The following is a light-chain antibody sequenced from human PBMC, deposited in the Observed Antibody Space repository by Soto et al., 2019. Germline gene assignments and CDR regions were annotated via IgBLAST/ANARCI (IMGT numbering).Light chain of an antibody. CDR3: QHYGASPWT. CDR1: QSLSGNY. CDR2: RAS. V-gene: IGKV3-20*01. J-gene: IGKJ1*01. Sequence: NVLTQSACTLSLSPGQRATLSCRASQSLSGNYLAWYQQKPGQAPRVLIYRASIRATGISDRFSGSGSGTDFTLTISRLEPEDFAAYYCQHYGASPWTFGQGTKVDIK.